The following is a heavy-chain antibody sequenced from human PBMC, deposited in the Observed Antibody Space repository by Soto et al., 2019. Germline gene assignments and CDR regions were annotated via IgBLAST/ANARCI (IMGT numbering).Heavy chain of an antibody. D-gene: IGHD3-10*02. CDR3: PGGRFCLTGRCFPNWFDS. Sequence: SETLSLTFSVSGDSISNLDYFWAWIRQPPGQALEYIGYVYKSASTYYNPSFESRFAISSDTSRSQFSLMVTSVPAAAPAVYFCPGGRFCLTGRCFPNWFDSWGQGALVTVPS. J-gene: IGHJ5*01. CDR2: VYKSAST. CDR1: GDSISNLDYF. V-gene: IGHV4-30-4*01.